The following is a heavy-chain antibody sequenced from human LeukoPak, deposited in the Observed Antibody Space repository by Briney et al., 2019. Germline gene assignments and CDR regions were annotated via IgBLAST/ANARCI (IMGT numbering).Heavy chain of an antibody. CDR1: GGSISSYY. CDR3: ARANLMAYYYYMDV. J-gene: IGHJ6*03. CDR2: IYTSGST. D-gene: IGHD5-24*01. Sequence: SETLSLTCTVSGGSISSYYWSWIRQPAGKGLEWIGRIYTSGSTNYNPSLKSRVTMSVDTSKNQFSLKLSSVTAADTAVCYCARANLMAYYYYMDVWGKGTTVTVSS. V-gene: IGHV4-4*07.